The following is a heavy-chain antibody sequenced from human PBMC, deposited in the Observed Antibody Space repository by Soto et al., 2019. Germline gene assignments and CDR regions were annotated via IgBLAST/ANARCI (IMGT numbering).Heavy chain of an antibody. V-gene: IGHV3-30-3*01. CDR2: ISYDGSNK. D-gene: IGHD6-19*01. CDR3: ASQSLTVSGWADYYFGY. CDR1: GFTFSSYA. J-gene: IGHJ4*02. Sequence: SLRLSCAASGFTFSSYAMHWVRQAPGKGLEWVAVISYDGSNKYYADSVKGRFTISRDNSKNTLYLQMNSLRAEDTAVYYCASQSLTVSGWADYYFGYWGQGTLVTVSS.